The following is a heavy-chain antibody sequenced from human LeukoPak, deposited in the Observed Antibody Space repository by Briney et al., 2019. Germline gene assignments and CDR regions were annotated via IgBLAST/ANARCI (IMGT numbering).Heavy chain of an antibody. CDR3: ASFTSSWHP. D-gene: IGHD6-13*01. CDR1: GFTVSGDN. Sequence: GGSLRLSCAASGFTVSGDNMSWVRQSQAKGLEWVATFHSGGDTYYADSVKGRFTISRDDSKNMVYLQMNNLRVEDTALYYCASFTSSWHPWGQGTPVTVSS. V-gene: IGHV3-66*01. CDR2: FHSGGDT. J-gene: IGHJ1*01.